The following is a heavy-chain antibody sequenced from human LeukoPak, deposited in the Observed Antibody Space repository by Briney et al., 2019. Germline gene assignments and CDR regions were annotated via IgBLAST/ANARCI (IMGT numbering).Heavy chain of an antibody. CDR3: ARRITMVRGVTTDNWFDP. CDR1: GGTFSSYA. D-gene: IGHD3-10*01. Sequence: ASVKVSCKASGGTFSSYAISWVRQAPGQGLEWMGGIIPIFGTANYAQKFQSRVTITADESTSTAYMELSSLRSEDTAVYYCARRITMVRGVTTDNWFDPWGQGTLVTVSS. V-gene: IGHV1-69*01. J-gene: IGHJ5*02. CDR2: IIPIFGTA.